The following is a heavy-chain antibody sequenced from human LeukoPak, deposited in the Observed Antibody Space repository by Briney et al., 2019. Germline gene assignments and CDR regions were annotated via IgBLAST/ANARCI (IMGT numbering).Heavy chain of an antibody. Sequence: GGSLRLSCAASGFTFSSYAMSWVRQAPRKGLEWVSGISGSGGSTFYADSVKGRFTISRDNSKNTLYLEMNSLRAEDTAVYYCAKWFGDLLFSCFYPWGQGTLVTVSS. CDR3: AKWFGDLLFSCFYP. D-gene: IGHD3-10*01. J-gene: IGHJ5*02. CDR2: ISGSGGST. CDR1: GFTFSSYA. V-gene: IGHV3-23*01.